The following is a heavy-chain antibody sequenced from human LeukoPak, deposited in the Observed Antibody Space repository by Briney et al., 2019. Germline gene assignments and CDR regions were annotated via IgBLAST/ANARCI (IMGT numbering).Heavy chain of an antibody. D-gene: IGHD4-17*01. J-gene: IGHJ4*02. CDR1: GFTFSSYA. CDR3: ARDGILRLRGNYFDY. Sequence: GGSLRLSCAASGFTFSSYAMHWVRQAPGKGLEWVAVISYDGSNKYYADSVKGRFTISRDNSKNTLYLQMNSLRAEDTAVYYCARDGILRLRGNYFDYWGQGTLVTVSS. V-gene: IGHV3-30*04. CDR2: ISYDGSNK.